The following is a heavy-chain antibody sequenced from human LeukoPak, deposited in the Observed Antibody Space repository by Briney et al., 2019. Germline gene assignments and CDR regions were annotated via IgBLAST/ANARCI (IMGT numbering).Heavy chain of an antibody. CDR2: INSDGSST. V-gene: IGHV3-74*01. J-gene: IGHJ3*02. Sequence: GALRLSCAASGFTFSSYWMHWVRQAPGKGLVWVSRINSDGSSTSYADSVKGRFTISRDNAKNTLYLQMNSLRAEDTAVYYCARWSYGDYGAFDIWGQGTMVTVSS. CDR3: ARWSYGDYGAFDI. D-gene: IGHD4-17*01. CDR1: GFTFSSYW.